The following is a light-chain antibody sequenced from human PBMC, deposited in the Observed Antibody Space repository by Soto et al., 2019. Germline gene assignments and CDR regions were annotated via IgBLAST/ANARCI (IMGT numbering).Light chain of an antibody. J-gene: IGLJ1*01. Sequence: QSVLTQPASVSGSPGQPITISCTGTSSDVGGYNYVSWYQQHPGKAPKLMIYEVSNRPSGVSNRFSGSKSGNTASLTISGLQAEHEADYYCSSYTSRSTLYVFGTGTKVTVL. V-gene: IGLV2-14*01. CDR1: SSDVGGYNY. CDR2: EVS. CDR3: SSYTSRSTLYV.